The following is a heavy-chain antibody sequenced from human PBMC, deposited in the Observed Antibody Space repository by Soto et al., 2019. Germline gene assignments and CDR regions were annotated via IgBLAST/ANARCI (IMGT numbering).Heavy chain of an antibody. CDR2: VSIGGST. CDR3: AKRRGVGGLFDC. CDR1: GFTFSSYA. V-gene: IGHV3-23*01. Sequence: DVQLLESGGGLVQPEGSLRLSCAASGFTFSSYAMGWVRQGPGKGLEWVAVVSIGGSTHYADSVRVRFTMSRDNSKNTLSLQMNSLTAEDTAVYFCAKRRGVGGLFDCWGQGALATGSS. J-gene: IGHJ4*02. D-gene: IGHD2-8*02.